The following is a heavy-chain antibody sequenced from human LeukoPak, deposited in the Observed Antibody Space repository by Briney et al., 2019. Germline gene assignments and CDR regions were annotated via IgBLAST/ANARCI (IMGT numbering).Heavy chain of an antibody. Sequence: QPGRSLRFSGAAPGFTFSSYGMHGVRQAPGKGLEWVAVIWYDGSNKYYADSVKGRFTISRDNSKNTLYLQMNSLRAEDTAVYYCARDPTPKIFGVVITYYFDYWGQGTLVTVSS. CDR3: ARDPTPKIFGVVITYYFDY. D-gene: IGHD3-3*01. J-gene: IGHJ4*02. CDR2: IWYDGSNK. CDR1: GFTFSSYG. V-gene: IGHV3-33*01.